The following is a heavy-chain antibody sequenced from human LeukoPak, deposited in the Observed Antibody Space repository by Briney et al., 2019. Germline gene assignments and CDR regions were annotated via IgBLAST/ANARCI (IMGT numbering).Heavy chain of an antibody. V-gene: IGHV4-39*07. Sequence: SETLSLTCTVSGGSISSSSYYWGWIRQPPGKGLEWIGSIYYSGTTYYNPSLNSRVTISVDTSKNQFSLKLSSVTAADTAVYYCARDKGGSHLDYWGQGTLVTVSS. CDR2: IYYSGTT. CDR1: GGSISSSSYY. D-gene: IGHD1-26*01. J-gene: IGHJ4*02. CDR3: ARDKGGSHLDY.